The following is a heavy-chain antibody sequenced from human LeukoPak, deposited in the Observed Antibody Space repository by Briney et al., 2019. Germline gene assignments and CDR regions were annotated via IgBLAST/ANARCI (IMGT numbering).Heavy chain of an antibody. CDR3: ARSNDAFDI. Sequence: GGSLRLSCAASGFTVSSNYMNWVRQAPGKGLEWVSIIYSGGSTFYADSVKGRFTISRDNSKNTLHLQMNSLRAEDTAVYYCARSNDAFDIWGQGTMVTVSS. D-gene: IGHD5/OR15-5a*01. CDR1: GFTVSSNY. V-gene: IGHV3-53*01. J-gene: IGHJ3*02. CDR2: IYSGGST.